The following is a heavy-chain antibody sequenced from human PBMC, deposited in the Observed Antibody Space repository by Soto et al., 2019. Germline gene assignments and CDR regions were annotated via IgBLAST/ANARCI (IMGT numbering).Heavy chain of an antibody. CDR2: ISGCSGIGGST. V-gene: IGHV3-23*01. J-gene: IGHJ6*02. Sequence: EVQLLESGGGLVQPGGSLRLSCAASGFTFCSYAMSWVRQAPGKGLEWVSAISGCSGIGGSTYYADSVKGRFTISRDNSKNTLYLQMNSLRAEDTAVDYCAKDHYGVDVWGQGTTVTVSS. CDR1: GFTFCSYA. CDR3: AKDHYGVDV.